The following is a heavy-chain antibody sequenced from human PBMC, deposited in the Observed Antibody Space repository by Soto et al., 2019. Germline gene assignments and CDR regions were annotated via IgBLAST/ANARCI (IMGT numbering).Heavy chain of an antibody. CDR3: ARAHYGDYGYGMDV. CDR1: GGPISSGGYS. CDR2: IYHSGTT. V-gene: IGHV4-30-2*01. J-gene: IGHJ6*02. D-gene: IGHD4-17*01. Sequence: SETLSLTCAVSGGPISSGGYSWSWIRQPPGKGLGWIGYIYHSGTTYYNPSLKSRVTISVDRSKNQFSLKLSSVTAADTAVYYCARAHYGDYGYGMDVWGQGTTVTVSS.